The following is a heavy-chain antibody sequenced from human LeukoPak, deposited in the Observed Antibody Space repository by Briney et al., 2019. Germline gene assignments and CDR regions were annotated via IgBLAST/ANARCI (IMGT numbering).Heavy chain of an antibody. CDR3: XRLPRFHGVVIVLAFDY. Sequence: KPGESLKISCKGSGYSFTSYWIGWVRQMPGKGLEWMGIIYPGDSDTRYSPSFQGQVTISADKSISTAYLQWSSLKASDTAMYYCXRLPRFHGVVIVLAFDYWGQGTLVTVSS. D-gene: IGHD3-3*01. V-gene: IGHV5-51*03. CDR1: GYSFTSYW. CDR2: IYPGDSDT. J-gene: IGHJ4*02.